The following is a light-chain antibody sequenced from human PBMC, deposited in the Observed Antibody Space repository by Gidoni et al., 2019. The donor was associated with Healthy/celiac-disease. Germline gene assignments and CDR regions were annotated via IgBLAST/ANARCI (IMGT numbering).Light chain of an antibody. V-gene: IGKV3-11*01. CDR2: DAS. CDR3: QQRSNWLLT. CDR1: QSVSSY. Sequence: EIVLTQYPATLSLSPGERATLACRASQSVSSYLAWYQQKPGQAPRLLIYDASNRATGIPARFSGSGAGTDFTLTSSSLEPEDFAVYYCQQRSNWLLTFGGGTKVEIK. J-gene: IGKJ4*01.